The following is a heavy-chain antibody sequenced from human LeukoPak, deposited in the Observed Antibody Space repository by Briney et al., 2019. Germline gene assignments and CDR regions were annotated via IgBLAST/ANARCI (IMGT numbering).Heavy chain of an antibody. D-gene: IGHD2-2*01. CDR3: ARGYCSSTSCYPVYFDY. J-gene: IGHJ4*02. Sequence: GGSLRLSCAASGFTVSSNYMSWVRQAPGKGLEWVSVIYSGGSTYYADSVKGRFTNSRDNSKNTLYLQMNSLRAEDTAVYYCARGYCSSTSCYPVYFDYWGQGTLVTVSS. V-gene: IGHV3-53*01. CDR1: GFTVSSNY. CDR2: IYSGGST.